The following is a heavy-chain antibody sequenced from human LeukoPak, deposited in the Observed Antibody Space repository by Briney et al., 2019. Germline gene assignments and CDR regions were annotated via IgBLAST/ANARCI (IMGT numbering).Heavy chain of an antibody. D-gene: IGHD2-2*02. CDR2: IIPIFGTA. J-gene: IGHJ6*02. CDR1: GGTFISYA. CDR3: ARDGYCSSTSCYTELYGMDV. Sequence: SVKVSCKASGGTFISYAISWVRQAPGQGLEWMGGIIPIFGTANYAQKFQGRVTITADESTSTAYMELSSLRSEDTAVYYCARDGYCSSTSCYTELYGMDVWGQGTTVTVSS. V-gene: IGHV1-69*01.